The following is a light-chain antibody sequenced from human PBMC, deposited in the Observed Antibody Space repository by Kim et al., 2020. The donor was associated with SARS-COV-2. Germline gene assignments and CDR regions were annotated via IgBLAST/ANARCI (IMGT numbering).Light chain of an antibody. Sequence: EIVMTQSPATLSVSPGERATLSCRASQSVSSNLAWYQQKPGQAPRLLIYGASTRATGIPARFSGSGSGTEFTLTISSLQSEDFAVYYCQECNNWAPSGTVGQGTKLEI. CDR1: QSVSSN. CDR3: QECNNWAPSGT. J-gene: IGKJ2*01. V-gene: IGKV3-15*01. CDR2: GAS.